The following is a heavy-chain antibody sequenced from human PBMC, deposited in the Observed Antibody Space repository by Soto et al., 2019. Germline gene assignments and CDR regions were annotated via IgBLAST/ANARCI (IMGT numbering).Heavy chain of an antibody. CDR2: INPSGGST. CDR3: ARDFQEDSVVVPAALGFDI. Sequence: ASVKVSCKASGYTFTGYYMHWVRQAPGQGLEWMGIINPSGGSTSYAQKFQGRVTMTRDTSTSTVYMELSSLRSEDTAVYYCARDFQEDSVVVPAALGFDIWGQGTMVTVSS. D-gene: IGHD2-2*01. J-gene: IGHJ3*02. V-gene: IGHV1-46*03. CDR1: GYTFTGYY.